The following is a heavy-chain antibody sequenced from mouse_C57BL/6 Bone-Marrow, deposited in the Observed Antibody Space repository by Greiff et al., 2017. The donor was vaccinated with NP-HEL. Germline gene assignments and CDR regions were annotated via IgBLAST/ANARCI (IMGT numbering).Heavy chain of an antibody. J-gene: IGHJ2*01. CDR2: INPNNGGT. Sequence: VQLQHSGPELVKPGASVKMSCKASGYTFTDYNMHWVKQSHGKSLEWIGYINPNNGGTSYNQKFKGKATLTVNKSSSTAYMELRSLTSEDSAVYYCAFITTVVAHFDYWGQGTTLTVSS. D-gene: IGHD1-1*01. CDR1: GYTFTDYN. V-gene: IGHV1-22*01. CDR3: AFITTVVAHFDY.